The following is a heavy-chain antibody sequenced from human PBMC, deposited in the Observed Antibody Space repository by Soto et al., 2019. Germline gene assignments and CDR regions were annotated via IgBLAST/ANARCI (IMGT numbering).Heavy chain of an antibody. D-gene: IGHD1-7*01. CDR1: GFTFSSYG. Sequence: GGSLRLSCAASGFTFSSYGMHWVRQAPGKGLEWVAVISYDGSNKYYADSVKGRFTISRDNSKNTMYLQMNSLRAEDTAVYYCAREDNWNYDGAFDIWGQGTLVTVS. J-gene: IGHJ3*02. CDR3: AREDNWNYDGAFDI. CDR2: ISYDGSNK. V-gene: IGHV3-30*03.